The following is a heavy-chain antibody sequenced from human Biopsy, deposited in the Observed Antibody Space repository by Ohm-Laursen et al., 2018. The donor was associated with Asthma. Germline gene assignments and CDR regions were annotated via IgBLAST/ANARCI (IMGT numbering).Heavy chain of an antibody. CDR2: TNERGVT. CDR1: PGSFSCFF. CDR3: ARGPELDV. V-gene: IGHV4-34*01. J-gene: IGHJ6*02. Sequence: GTLSLTWDVYPGSFSCFFWTWIRQSPGKGLEWIGETNERGVTNNNPSLKSRVIISIDTYWNRVSLKLTSVTAADTAVYYCARGPELDVWGQGTTVTVSS.